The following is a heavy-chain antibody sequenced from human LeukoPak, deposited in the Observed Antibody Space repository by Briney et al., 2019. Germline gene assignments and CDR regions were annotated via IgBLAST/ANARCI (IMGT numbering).Heavy chain of an antibody. CDR3: ARQGIAVADRARYFDY. J-gene: IGHJ4*02. CDR2: IYYSGST. D-gene: IGHD6-19*01. V-gene: IGHV4-39*01. Sequence: SETLSLTCTVSGGSISSSSYYWGWIRQPPGKGLEWIGSIYYSGSTYYNPSLKSRVTISVDTSKNQFSLKLSSVTAADTAVYYCARQGIAVADRARYFDYWGQGTLVTVSS. CDR1: GGSISSSSYY.